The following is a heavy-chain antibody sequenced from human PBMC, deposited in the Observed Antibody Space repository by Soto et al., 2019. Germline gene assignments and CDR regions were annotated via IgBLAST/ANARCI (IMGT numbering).Heavy chain of an antibody. CDR3: AREGRGKKAGYNGLVSLGY. J-gene: IGHJ4*02. Sequence: SVKVSCKVSGSRFSNYVISWVRQAPGHGLEWLGRIIPIFNSTKYAQSFQGRVTITADKSTSTASLELSSLRSDDAAVYYCAREGRGKKAGYNGLVSLGYWGQGTLVTVSS. CDR1: GSRFSNYV. CDR2: IIPIFNST. V-gene: IGHV1-69*06. D-gene: IGHD2-2*02.